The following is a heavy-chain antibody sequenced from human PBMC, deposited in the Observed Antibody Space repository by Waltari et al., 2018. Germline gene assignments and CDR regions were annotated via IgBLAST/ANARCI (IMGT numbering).Heavy chain of an antibody. J-gene: IGHJ3*02. D-gene: IGHD2-15*01. CDR3: AREEDIVVVVEVGAFDI. CDR1: GGSFSGYY. V-gene: IGHV4-34*01. CDR2: INHRGST. Sequence: QVQLQQWGAGLLKPSETLSLTCAVYGGSFSGYYWSWIRQPPGKGLEWIGEINHRGSTTYNPPLKSRVTISVDTSKNQFSLKLSSVTAADTAVYYCAREEDIVVVVEVGAFDIWGQGTMVTVSS.